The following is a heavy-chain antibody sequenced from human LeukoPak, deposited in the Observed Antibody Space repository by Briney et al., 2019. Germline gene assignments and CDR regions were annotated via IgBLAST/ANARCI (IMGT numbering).Heavy chain of an antibody. V-gene: IGHV3-53*01. CDR2: IYSGGIT. CDR3: ARGGWELSY. Sequence: PGGSLRLSCAASGFTFSSYAMNWVRQAPGKGLEWVSVIYSGGITYYADSVKGRFTISRDNSKNTLYLQMNSLRAEDTAVYYCARGGWELSYWGQGTLVTVSS. J-gene: IGHJ4*02. CDR1: GFTFSSYA. D-gene: IGHD1-26*01.